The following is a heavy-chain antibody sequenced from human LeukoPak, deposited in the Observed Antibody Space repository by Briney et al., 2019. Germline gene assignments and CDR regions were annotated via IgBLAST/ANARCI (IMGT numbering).Heavy chain of an antibody. CDR2: ISSSGRQI. V-gene: IGHV3-21*01. J-gene: IGHJ6*03. CDR3: ATNTDSDHYFYYFIDV. D-gene: IGHD2-21*02. Sequence: GGSLRLSCAASGFTFSSYEMNWVRQAPGKGLEWVSSISSSGRQINYADSVKGRVTISRDNARNSLYLQTTSLRAEDTALYYCATNTDSDHYFYYFIDVWGTGTTVTVSS. CDR1: GFTFSSYE.